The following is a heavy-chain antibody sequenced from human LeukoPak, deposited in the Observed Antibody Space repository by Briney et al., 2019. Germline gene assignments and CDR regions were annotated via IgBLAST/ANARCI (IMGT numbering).Heavy chain of an antibody. Sequence: SETLSLTCAVYGGSFSGYYWSWIRQPPGKGLEWIGEINHSGSTNYYPSLKRRVTISVDTYKNEFDLKLSSVTAADTAGYYCARDLGYSIPFDYWGQGTLVTVSS. CDR2: INHSGST. CDR3: ARDLGYSIPFDY. CDR1: GGSFSGYY. D-gene: IGHD2-15*01. J-gene: IGHJ4*02. V-gene: IGHV4-34*01.